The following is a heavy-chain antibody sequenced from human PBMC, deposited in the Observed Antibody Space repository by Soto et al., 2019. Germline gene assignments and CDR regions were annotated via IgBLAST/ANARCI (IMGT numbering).Heavy chain of an antibody. CDR3: AREKGSSGFDP. J-gene: IGHJ5*02. V-gene: IGHV1-8*01. Sequence: QVQLVQSGAEVKKPGASVKVSCKASGYTFTSYDINWVRQATGQGLEWMGWMNPNSGHTGYAQKYQGRVTMTRNSSISTAYMELTSLRSEDPAVYYCAREKGSSGFDPWGEGTLVTVSS. CDR1: GYTFTSYD. CDR2: MNPNSGHT. D-gene: IGHD6-6*01.